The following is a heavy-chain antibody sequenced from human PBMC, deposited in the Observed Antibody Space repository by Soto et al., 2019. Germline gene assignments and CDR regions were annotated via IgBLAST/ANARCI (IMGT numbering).Heavy chain of an antibody. J-gene: IGHJ6*02. CDR1: GGSISSSSYY. Sequence: SETLSLTCTVSGGSISSSSYYWGWIRQPPGKGLEWIGSIYYSGTIYYNPSLKSRVTISVDTSKNQFSLKLSSVTAADTAVYYCARQGSSRWGLYYGMDVWGQGTTVTVSS. CDR2: IYYSGTI. D-gene: IGHD6-19*01. V-gene: IGHV4-39*01. CDR3: ARQGSSRWGLYYGMDV.